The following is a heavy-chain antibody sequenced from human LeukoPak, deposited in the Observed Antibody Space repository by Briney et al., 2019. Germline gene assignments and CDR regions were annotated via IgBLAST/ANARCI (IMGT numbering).Heavy chain of an antibody. D-gene: IGHD4-17*01. V-gene: IGHV3-30*03. CDR3: AIPHWYASYGDYEKVFDY. CDR2: ISYDGSNK. Sequence: PGRSLRLSCAASGFTFSSYGMPWVRPAPGKGLEWVAVISYDGSNKYYADSVKGRFTISRDNSKNTLYLQMNSLRAEDTAVYYCAIPHWYASYGDYEKVFDYWGQGTLVTVSS. J-gene: IGHJ4*02. CDR1: GFTFSSYG.